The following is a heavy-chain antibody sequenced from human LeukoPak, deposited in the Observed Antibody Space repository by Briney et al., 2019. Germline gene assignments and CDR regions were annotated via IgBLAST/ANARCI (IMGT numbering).Heavy chain of an antibody. CDR3: ARDLYHRYYHNSGHAFDY. D-gene: IGHD3-22*01. V-gene: IGHV4-34*01. CDR1: GGSFSGYY. J-gene: IGHJ4*02. CDR2: INHSGST. Sequence: SETLSLTCAVYGGSFSGYYWSWIRQPPGKGLEWIGEINHSGSTNYNPSLKSRVTISVDTSKNQFPLKLSSVTAADTAVYYCARDLYHRYYHNSGHAFDYWGQGTLVTVSS.